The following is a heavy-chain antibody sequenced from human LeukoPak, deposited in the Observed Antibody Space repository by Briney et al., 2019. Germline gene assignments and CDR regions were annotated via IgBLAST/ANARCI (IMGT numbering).Heavy chain of an antibody. V-gene: IGHV3-7*01. Sequence: GGSLRLSCAASGFTFSSFWMTWVRQAPGKGLEWVANIRQDGNEKFYVDSVKGRFTISRDNAKNSLYLQMNSLRAEDTAVYYCARDSGSYYAFDIWGQGTMVTVSS. CDR1: GFTFSSFW. CDR3: ARDSGSYYAFDI. D-gene: IGHD1-26*01. CDR2: IRQDGNEK. J-gene: IGHJ3*02.